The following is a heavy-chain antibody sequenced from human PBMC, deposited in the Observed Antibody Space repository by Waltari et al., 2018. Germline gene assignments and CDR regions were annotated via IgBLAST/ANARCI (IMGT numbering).Heavy chain of an antibody. V-gene: IGHV4-34*01. J-gene: IGHJ4*02. D-gene: IGHD1-26*01. CDR3: ARGEGATNY. CDR1: GFTFSSYA. Sequence: QVQLVESGGGVVQPGRSLRLSCAASGFTFSSYAMHWVRQAPGKGLEWIGEINHSGSTNYNPSLKSRVTISVDTSKNQFSLKLSSVTAADTAVYYCARGEGATNYWGQGTLVTVSS. CDR2: INHSGST.